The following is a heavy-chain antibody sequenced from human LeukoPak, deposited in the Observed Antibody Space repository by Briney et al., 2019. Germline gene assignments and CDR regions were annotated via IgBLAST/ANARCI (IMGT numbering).Heavy chain of an antibody. J-gene: IGHJ6*02. D-gene: IGHD6-19*01. CDR2: INHSGST. Sequence: SETLSLTCAVYGGSFSGYYWSWIRQPPGKGLEWIGEINHSGSTNYNPSLKSRVAISVDTSKNQFSLKLSSVTAADTAVYYCARCPDSSGCCEYGMDVWGQGTTVTVSS. CDR3: ARCPDSSGCCEYGMDV. CDR1: GGSFSGYY. V-gene: IGHV4-34*01.